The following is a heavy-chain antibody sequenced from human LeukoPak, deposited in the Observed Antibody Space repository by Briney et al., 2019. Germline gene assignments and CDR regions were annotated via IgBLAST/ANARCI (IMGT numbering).Heavy chain of an antibody. J-gene: IGHJ1*01. D-gene: IGHD1-26*01. CDR2: INPNSGAT. Sequence: GASVKVSCKASGYTFTGYYMHWVRQAPGQGLERMGRINPNSGATNYPQKFQGRVTMTRDTSISTAYMELSRLRSDDTAVYYCARGYGTVGAIEYFQHWGQGTLVTVSS. CDR3: ARGYGTVGAIEYFQH. CDR1: GYTFTGYY. V-gene: IGHV1-2*06.